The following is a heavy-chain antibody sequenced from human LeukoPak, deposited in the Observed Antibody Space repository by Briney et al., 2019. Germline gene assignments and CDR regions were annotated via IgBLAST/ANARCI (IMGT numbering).Heavy chain of an antibody. CDR3: ARVSCSSTSCPLDV. CDR2: ISSSSSTI. Sequence: GGSLRLSCAASGFTFSSYSMNWVRQAPGKGLEWVSYISSSSSTIYYADSVKGRFTISRDNAKNSLYLQMNSLRAEDTAVYYCARVSCSSTSCPLDVWGKGTTVTVSS. V-gene: IGHV3-48*01. D-gene: IGHD2-2*01. J-gene: IGHJ6*04. CDR1: GFTFSSYS.